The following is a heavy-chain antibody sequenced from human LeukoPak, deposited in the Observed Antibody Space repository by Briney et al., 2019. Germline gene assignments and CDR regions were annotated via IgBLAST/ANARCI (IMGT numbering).Heavy chain of an antibody. Sequence: SETLSLTCTVSGGSISSSSYYWGWIRQPPGKGLEWIGSIYYSGSTYYNPSLKSRVTISVDTSKNHFSLKLSSLTAADTAVYYCSKVVTDYYYYYMDVWGKGTTVTVSS. CDR3: SKVVTDYYYYYMDV. D-gene: IGHD2-21*02. CDR1: GGSISSSSYY. J-gene: IGHJ6*03. CDR2: IYYSGST. V-gene: IGHV4-39*07.